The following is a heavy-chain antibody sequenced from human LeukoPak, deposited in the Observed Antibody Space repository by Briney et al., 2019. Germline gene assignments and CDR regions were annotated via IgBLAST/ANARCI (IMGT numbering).Heavy chain of an antibody. J-gene: IGHJ5*02. CDR3: ARVKFPGCSSTSCGWFDP. CDR1: GYTFTGYA. CDR2: INTNTGNP. D-gene: IGHD2-2*01. Sequence: GASVKVSCKASGYTFTGYAMNWVRQAPGQGLEWKGWINTNTGNPTYAQGFTGRFVFSLDTSVSTAYLQISSLKAEDTAVYYCARVKFPGCSSTSCGWFDPWGQGTLVTVSS. V-gene: IGHV7-4-1*02.